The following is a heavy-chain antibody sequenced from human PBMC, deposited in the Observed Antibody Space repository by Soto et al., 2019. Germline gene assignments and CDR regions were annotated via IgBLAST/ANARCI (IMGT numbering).Heavy chain of an antibody. CDR3: ARHGNYERRGYYVYYFYYGMAA. V-gene: IGHV5-51*01. J-gene: IGHJ6*04. CDR1: GYSFTSYW. CDR2: IYPGDSDT. D-gene: IGHD3-22*01. Sequence: ESLKLSCRVSGYSFTSYWIGLVRQMPGKGLEWMGIIYPGDSDTRYSPSFQGQVTISADKSISTAYLQWSSLKASDTAMYYCARHGNYERRGYYVYYFYYGMAARGKGTTITLSS.